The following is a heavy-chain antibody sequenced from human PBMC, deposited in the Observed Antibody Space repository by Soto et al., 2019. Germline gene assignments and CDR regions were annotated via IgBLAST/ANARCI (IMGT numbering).Heavy chain of an antibody. CDR2: IYYSGST. Sequence: SETLSLTCTVSGGSISSYYWSWIRQPPGKGLEWIGYIYYSGSTNYNPSLKSRVTISVDTSKNQFSLKLSSVTAADTAVYYCARVETAMVYRWFDPWGQGTLVTVS. CDR3: ARVETAMVYRWFDP. V-gene: IGHV4-59*01. D-gene: IGHD5-18*01. J-gene: IGHJ5*02. CDR1: GGSISSYY.